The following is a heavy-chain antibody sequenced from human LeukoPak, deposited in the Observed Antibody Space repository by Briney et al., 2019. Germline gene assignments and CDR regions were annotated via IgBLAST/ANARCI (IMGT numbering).Heavy chain of an antibody. CDR1: GGSFSGYY. CDR3: ARGLGSTFGP. J-gene: IGHJ5*02. Sequence: ASETLSLTCAAYGGSFSGYYWSWIRQPPGKGLEWIGEINHSGSTNYNPSLKSRVTISVDTSKNQFSLKLSSVTAADTAVYYCARGLGSTFGPWGQGTLVTVSS. CDR2: INHSGST. V-gene: IGHV4-34*01. D-gene: IGHD2/OR15-2a*01.